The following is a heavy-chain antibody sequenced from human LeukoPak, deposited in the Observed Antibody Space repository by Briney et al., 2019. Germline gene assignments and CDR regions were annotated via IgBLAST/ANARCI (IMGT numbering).Heavy chain of an antibody. CDR1: GGSISSSSYY. D-gene: IGHD2/OR15-2a*01. CDR2: MYYSGST. Sequence: ETWSLTCTVSGGSISSSSYYWGGIRQAPGKGLEWIGSMYYSGSTYYNPSLKSRVTISVDTSKNQFSLKLSSVTAADTAVYYCARRPPDYCFDCWGHGILVSVSS. J-gene: IGHJ4*03. V-gene: IGHV4-39*01. CDR3: ARRPPDYCFDC.